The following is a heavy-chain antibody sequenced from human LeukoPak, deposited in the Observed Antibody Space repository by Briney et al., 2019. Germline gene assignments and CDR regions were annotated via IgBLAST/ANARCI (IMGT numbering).Heavy chain of an antibody. D-gene: IGHD6-13*01. J-gene: IGHJ4*02. Sequence: GGSLRLSCAASGFTFSSYSMNWVRQAPGKGLEWVSSISSSSSYIYYADSVKGRFTISRDNAKNSLYLQMNSLRAEDTAVYYCARDTPAAGFFDYWGQGTLVTVSP. CDR2: ISSSSSYI. CDR1: GFTFSSYS. CDR3: ARDTPAAGFFDY. V-gene: IGHV3-21*01.